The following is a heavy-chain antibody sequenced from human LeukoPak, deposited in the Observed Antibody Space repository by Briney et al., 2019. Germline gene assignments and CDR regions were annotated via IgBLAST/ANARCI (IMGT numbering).Heavy chain of an antibody. CDR2: INYSGVT. J-gene: IGHJ5*02. CDR3: AIYSSSSGRIDP. D-gene: IGHD2-15*01. CDR1: SGSITSCVYY. V-gene: IGHV4-39*02. Sequence: SETLSLTCTVSSGSITSCVYYCSWIRQPLGKGLEWIAGINYSGVTHYNPSLKSRVTISVDTSKNHFSLNLSSVTAADTAVYYCAIYSSSSGRIDPWGQGTLVTVSS.